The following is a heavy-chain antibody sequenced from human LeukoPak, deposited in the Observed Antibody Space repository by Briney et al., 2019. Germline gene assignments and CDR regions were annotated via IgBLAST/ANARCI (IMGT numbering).Heavy chain of an antibody. CDR1: GFTFSSYS. CDR2: ISSSSSYI. V-gene: IGHV3-21*01. D-gene: IGHD1-7*01. Sequence: KPGGSLRFSCAASGFTFSSYSMNWVRQAPGKGLEWVSSISSSSSYIYYADSVKGRFTISRDNAKNSLYLQMNSLRAEDTAVYYCARDLNWNYVPWGQGTLVTVSS. CDR3: ARDLNWNYVP. J-gene: IGHJ5*02.